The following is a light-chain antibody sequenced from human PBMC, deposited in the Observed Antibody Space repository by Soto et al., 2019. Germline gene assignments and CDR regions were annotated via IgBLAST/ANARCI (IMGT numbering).Light chain of an antibody. CDR3: QSVASSGVV. J-gene: IGLJ2*01. CDR2: KDS. Sequence: SYDLTQPPSVSVSPRQTARITCSGDALPKQYAYWYQQKPGQAPVVVIYKDSERPSGIPERFSGSGSGTTVTLTISGVHVEDEADYYCQSVASSGVVFGGGTKLTVL. V-gene: IGLV3-25*03. CDR1: ALPKQY.